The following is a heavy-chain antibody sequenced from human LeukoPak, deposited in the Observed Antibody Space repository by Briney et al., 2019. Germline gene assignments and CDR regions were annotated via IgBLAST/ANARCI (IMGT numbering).Heavy chain of an antibody. D-gene: IGHD2-2*01. CDR2: INPNSGDT. CDR3: SRGPVPAAIFRFDP. V-gene: IGHV1-2*02. Sequence: ASVKVSCMASGYTFTGYYMHWVRQAPGQGLEWMGWINPNSGDTKYAQKFQGRVTMTRDTSITTAYMELSGLNSDDTAVYYCSRGPVPAAIFRFDPWGQGTLVTVSS. CDR1: GYTFTGYY. J-gene: IGHJ5*02.